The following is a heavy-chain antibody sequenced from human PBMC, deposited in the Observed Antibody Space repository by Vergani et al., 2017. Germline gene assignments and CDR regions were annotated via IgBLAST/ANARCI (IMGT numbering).Heavy chain of an antibody. CDR3: ARDSRITIFGVVIQEPWXFDL. CDR1: GFTFSSYA. CDR2: ISYDGSNK. V-gene: IGHV3-30*04. J-gene: IGHJ2*01. D-gene: IGHD3-3*01. Sequence: QVQLVESGGGVVQPGRSLRLSCAASGFTFSSYAMHWVRQAPGKGLEWVAVISYDGSNKYYADSVKGRFTISRDNSKNTLYLQVNSLRAEDTAVYYCARDSRITIFGVVIQEPWXFDLWGRGTLVTVSS.